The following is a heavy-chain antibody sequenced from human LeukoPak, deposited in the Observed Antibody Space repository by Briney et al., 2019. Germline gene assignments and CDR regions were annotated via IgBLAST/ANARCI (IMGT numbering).Heavy chain of an antibody. CDR3: ARLTANTIFGVVIIRSFDY. V-gene: IGHV1-8*01. CDR2: MNPNSGNT. D-gene: IGHD3-3*01. CDR1: GYTFTSYD. Sequence: ASVKVSCKASGYTFTSYDINWVRQATGQGREWMGWMNPNSGNTGYAQKFQGRVTMIRNTSISTAYMELSSLGSEDTAVYYCARLTANTIFGVVIIRSFDYWGQGTLVTVSS. J-gene: IGHJ4*02.